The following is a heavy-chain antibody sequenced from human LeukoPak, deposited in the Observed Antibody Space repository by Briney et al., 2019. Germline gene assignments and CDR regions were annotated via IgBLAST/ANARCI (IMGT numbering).Heavy chain of an antibody. CDR3: AREVFGATSFDY. CDR1: GYTITNNY. J-gene: IGHJ4*02. Sequence: ASVKVSCKASGYTITNNYMHWVRQAPGQGLEWMGWINPNSGGTNYAQKFQGRVTMTRDTSISTAYMELSRLRSDDTAVYYCAREVFGATSFDYWGQGTLVTVSS. V-gene: IGHV1-2*02. CDR2: INPNSGGT. D-gene: IGHD3-3*01.